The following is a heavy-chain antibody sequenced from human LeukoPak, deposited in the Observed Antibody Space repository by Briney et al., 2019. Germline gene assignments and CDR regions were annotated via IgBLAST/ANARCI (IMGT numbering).Heavy chain of an antibody. CDR2: TYYRSKWYN. V-gene: IGHV6-1*01. Sequence: SPTLSLTFAISGDSVSINSAAWNWIRQSPARGLEWLGRTYYRSKWYNDYAVSVKSRITINPDTSKNQFSLQLNSVTPEDTAVYYCARGAIVGATRWAFDIWGQGTMVTVSS. J-gene: IGHJ3*02. CDR1: GDSVSINSAA. CDR3: ARGAIVGATRWAFDI. D-gene: IGHD1-26*01.